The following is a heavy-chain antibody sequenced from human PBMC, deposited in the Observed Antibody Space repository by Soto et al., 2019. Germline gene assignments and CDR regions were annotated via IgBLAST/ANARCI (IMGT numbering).Heavy chain of an antibody. Sequence: PXXTLSLTCTVSGGSISRYYWSWIRQPPGXXXXXXXXXYXXXSTXXTTXXXXXXXIXXXKXXXQLYMKMSSVTAEDTAVYYCARRYGSCFDYWGQGTLVNVS. D-gene: IGHD5-18*01. CDR1: GGSISRYY. V-gene: IGHV4-59*08. CDR3: ARRYGSCFDY. J-gene: IGHJ4*02. CDR2: XYXXXST.